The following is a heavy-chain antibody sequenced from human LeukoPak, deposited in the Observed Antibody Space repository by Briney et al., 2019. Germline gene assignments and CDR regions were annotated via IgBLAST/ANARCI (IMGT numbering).Heavy chain of an antibody. CDR3: AKDRGSSSSRNFDY. V-gene: IGHV3-30*02. CDR1: GFTFSSYA. Sequence: GGSLRLSCAASGFTFSSYAMHWVRQAPGKGLEWVAFIRYDGSNKYYADSVKGRFTISRDNSKNTLYLQMNSLRAEDTAVYYCAKDRGSSSSRNFDYWGQGTLVTVSS. D-gene: IGHD6-13*01. CDR2: IRYDGSNK. J-gene: IGHJ4*02.